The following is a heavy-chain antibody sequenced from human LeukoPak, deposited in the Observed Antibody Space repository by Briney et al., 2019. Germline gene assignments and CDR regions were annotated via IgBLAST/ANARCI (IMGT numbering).Heavy chain of an antibody. CDR3: TKWSGYGGS. CDR1: GFTFSAHS. J-gene: IGHJ5*02. Sequence: GGSLRLSCAAAGFTFSAHSMTWVRQAPGKGLEWVSGISASGDATFYADSVKGRFTISRDNSKNTVDLQMNSLRAEDTAVYYCTKWSGYGGSWGQGTLVTVSS. CDR2: ISASGDAT. D-gene: IGHD4-23*01. V-gene: IGHV3-23*01.